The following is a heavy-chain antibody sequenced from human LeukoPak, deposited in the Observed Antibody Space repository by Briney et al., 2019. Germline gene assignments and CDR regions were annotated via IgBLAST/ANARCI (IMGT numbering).Heavy chain of an antibody. CDR1: GFTFSSYA. CDR3: AKAGDFWSGYYGY. D-gene: IGHD3-3*01. V-gene: IGHV3-23*01. CDR2: ISGSGGST. Sequence: GGSLRLSCEASGFTFSSYAMSWVRQAPGKGLEWVSAISGSGGSTYYADSVKGRFTISRDNSKNTLYLQMNSLRAEDTAVYYRAKAGDFWSGYYGYWGQGTLVTVSS. J-gene: IGHJ4*02.